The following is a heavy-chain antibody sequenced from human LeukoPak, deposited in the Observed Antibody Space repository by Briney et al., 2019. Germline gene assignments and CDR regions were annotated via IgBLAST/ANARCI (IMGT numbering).Heavy chain of an antibody. CDR3: ARGLRIAVAAPKGAVAFDI. J-gene: IGHJ3*02. Sequence: SETLSLTCAVYGGSFSGYYWSWVRQPPGKGLEWIGEINHSGSTNYNPSLKSRVTISVDPSKNQFSLKLSSVTAADTAVYYCARGLRIAVAAPKGAVAFDIWGQGTMVTVSS. V-gene: IGHV4-34*01. CDR2: INHSGST. CDR1: GGSFSGYY. D-gene: IGHD6-19*01.